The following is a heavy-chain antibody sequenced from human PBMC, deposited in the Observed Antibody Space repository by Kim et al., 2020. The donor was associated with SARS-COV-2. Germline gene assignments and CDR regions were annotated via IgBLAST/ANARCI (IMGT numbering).Heavy chain of an antibody. V-gene: IGHV1-8*01. CDR2: MNPNNGNT. CDR1: GYTFTNYD. D-gene: IGHD3-16*01. J-gene: IGHJ3*02. Sequence: ASVKVSCKASGYTFTNYDINWVRQATGQGLEWMGWMNPNNGNTGYAQKFQGRVTMTRNTSINTSYMELISLTSDDTAVYYCATHTSPYHDAFDIWGHGTLVTASS. CDR3: ATHTSPYHDAFDI.